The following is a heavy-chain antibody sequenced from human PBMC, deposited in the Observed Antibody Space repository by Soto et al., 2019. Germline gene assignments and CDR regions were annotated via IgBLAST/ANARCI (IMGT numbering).Heavy chain of an antibody. J-gene: IGHJ3*02. Sequence: SETLSLTCAVSGGSISSGGYSWSWIRQPPGKGLEWIGYIYHSGSTYYNPSLKSRVTISVDRSKNQFSLKLSSVTAADTAVYYCARELKYYYDSSGYHEESAFDIWGQGTMVTVSS. D-gene: IGHD3-22*01. V-gene: IGHV4-30-2*01. CDR3: ARELKYYYDSSGYHEESAFDI. CDR1: GGSISSGGYS. CDR2: IYHSGST.